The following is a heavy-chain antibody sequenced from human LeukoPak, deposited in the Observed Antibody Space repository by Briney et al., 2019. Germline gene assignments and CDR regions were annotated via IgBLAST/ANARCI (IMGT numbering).Heavy chain of an antibody. CDR2: VNRDGSET. CDR1: GFTFSSYW. J-gene: IGHJ4*02. Sequence: GGSLRLSCAASGFTFSSYWMSWVRQVPGRGPEWVANVNRDGSETYYLDSVKGRFTISRDNTKNSLYLQMNSLRAEDTAVFYCARDQYNTWSRRGNFDSWGQGTLVIVSS. D-gene: IGHD3-3*01. CDR3: ARDQYNTWSRRGNFDS. V-gene: IGHV3-7*03.